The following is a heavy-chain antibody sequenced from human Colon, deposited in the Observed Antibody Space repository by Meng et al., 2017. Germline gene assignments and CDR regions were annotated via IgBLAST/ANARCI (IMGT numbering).Heavy chain of an antibody. CDR3: AIETIDHWFDP. CDR2: IYYTGST. Sequence: QLHLQESGPGLVKPSETLSLTCTISGGSINSGNYYWAWIRQPPGKGLEWMGSIYYTGSTYNNPPLRSRVTIYVDTSKNQFSLKVTSVTAADTAVYYCAIETIDHWFDPWGQGTLVTVSS. CDR1: GGSINSGNYY. V-gene: IGHV4-39*01. J-gene: IGHJ5*02. D-gene: IGHD1-26*01.